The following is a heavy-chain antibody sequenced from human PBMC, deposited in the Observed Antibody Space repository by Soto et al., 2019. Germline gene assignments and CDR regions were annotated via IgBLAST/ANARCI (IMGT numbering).Heavy chain of an antibody. V-gene: IGHV1-3*01. Sequence: QVQLVQSGAEVTKPGASVRVSCKASGYTFSNYLLHWVRQAPGQGLEWMGWINAGNGYTKYSQKFRGRVTLTRDTSADTVYMELSSLRSEDTAVYYCASPSYGSGNFYWGQGTLVTVSS. CDR2: INAGNGYT. J-gene: IGHJ4*02. CDR3: ASPSYGSGNFY. D-gene: IGHD3-10*01. CDR1: GYTFSNYL.